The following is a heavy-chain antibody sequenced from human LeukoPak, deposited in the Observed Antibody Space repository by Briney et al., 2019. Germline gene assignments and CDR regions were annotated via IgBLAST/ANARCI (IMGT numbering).Heavy chain of an antibody. CDR2: ITSSSSYI. D-gene: IGHD3-16*01. CDR3: ARDSGGGFLTYFDY. J-gene: IGHJ4*02. V-gene: IGHV3-21*01. Sequence: GGSLRLSCAASGFIFSRYSMNWVRQAAGKGLEWVSSITSSSSYIYYADSVKGQFTISRDNAKTSLYLQMNSLRAEDTAVYYCARDSGGGFLTYFDYWGQGTLVTVSS. CDR1: GFIFSRYS.